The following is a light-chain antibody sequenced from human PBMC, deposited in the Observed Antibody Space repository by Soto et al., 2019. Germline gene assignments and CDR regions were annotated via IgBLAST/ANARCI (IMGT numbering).Light chain of an antibody. CDR1: SSDVGGYNY. CDR2: EVS. CDR3: SSYTSSSTLV. V-gene: IGLV2-14*01. J-gene: IGLJ1*01. Sequence: QSALTQPASVSGSPGQSITISCTGTSSDVGGYNYVSWYQQHPGKAPKLMIYEVSNRPSGVSNRFSGSKSGNTASLTISGLQAEDEDDYYCSSYTSSSTLVFGPGTKVTVL.